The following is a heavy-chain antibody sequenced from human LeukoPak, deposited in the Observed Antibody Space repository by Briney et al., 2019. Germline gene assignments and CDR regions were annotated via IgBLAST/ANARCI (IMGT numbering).Heavy chain of an antibody. Sequence: SETLSLTCTVSGYSISSGYYWGWIRQPPGKGLEWIGEINHSGSTNYNPSLKSRVTISVDTSKNQFSLKLSSVTAADTAVYYCARLLGAGDYFDYWGQGTLVTVSS. D-gene: IGHD3-10*01. CDR1: GYSISSGYY. CDR3: ARLLGAGDYFDY. CDR2: INHSGST. V-gene: IGHV4-38-2*02. J-gene: IGHJ4*02.